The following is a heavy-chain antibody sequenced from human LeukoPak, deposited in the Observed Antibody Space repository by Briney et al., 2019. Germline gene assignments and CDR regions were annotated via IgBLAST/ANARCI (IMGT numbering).Heavy chain of an antibody. CDR2: ISGSGGSI. J-gene: IGHJ4*02. CDR3: AKTERYSGYDFLAYFDY. V-gene: IGHV3-23*01. D-gene: IGHD5-12*01. Sequence: GSLRRSCAASGFTFSSYAMSWVRQAPGKGLEWVSAISGSGGSIYYADSVKGRFTISRDNSKSTLYLQMNSLRAEDTAVYYCAKTERYSGYDFLAYFDYWGQGTLVTVSS. CDR1: GFTFSSYA.